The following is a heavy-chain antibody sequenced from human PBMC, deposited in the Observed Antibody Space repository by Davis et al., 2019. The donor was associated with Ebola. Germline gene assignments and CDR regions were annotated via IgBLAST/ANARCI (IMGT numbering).Heavy chain of an antibody. V-gene: IGHV3-23*01. CDR2: ITSSGGST. J-gene: IGHJ3*02. D-gene: IGHD1-26*01. CDR1: GFTFSNYA. CDR3: AKDTSNIWFDI. Sequence: PGGSLRLSCATSGFTFSNYAMSWVRQAPGKGLEWVSAITSSGGSTYYADSVKGRFAISRDNSRNTLYLQMNSLRDEDTAVYYCAKDTSNIWFDIWGQGTNVTVSS.